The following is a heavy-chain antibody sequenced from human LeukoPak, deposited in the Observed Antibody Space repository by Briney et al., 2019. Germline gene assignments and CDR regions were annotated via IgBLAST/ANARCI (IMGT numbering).Heavy chain of an antibody. CDR3: ARLTMFRGVIYGTDWHSDL. CDR2: IFYSGST. Sequence: SETLSLTCTVSGGSISSYYWSWIRQPPGKGLEWIGYIFYSGSTNYNPSLRSRVTISLDTSKNQSSLKLSSVTAADTAVYYCARLTMFRGVIYGTDWHSDLRGRGTLVTVSS. V-gene: IGHV4-59*12. D-gene: IGHD3-10*01. CDR1: GGSISSYY. J-gene: IGHJ2*01.